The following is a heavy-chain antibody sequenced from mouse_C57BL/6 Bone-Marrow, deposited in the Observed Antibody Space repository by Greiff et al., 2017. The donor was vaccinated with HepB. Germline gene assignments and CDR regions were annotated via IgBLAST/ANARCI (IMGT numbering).Heavy chain of an antibody. Sequence: DVKLVESGGDLVKPGGSLKLSCAASGFTFSSYGMSWVRQTPDKRLEWVATISSGGSYTDYPDSVKGRFTISRDNAKNTLYLQMSSLKSEDTAMYYCAREGYYYGSSYGAYWGQGTLVTVAA. CDR2: ISSGGSYT. V-gene: IGHV5-6*02. D-gene: IGHD1-1*01. CDR1: GFTFSSYG. CDR3: AREGYYYGSSYGAY. J-gene: IGHJ3*01.